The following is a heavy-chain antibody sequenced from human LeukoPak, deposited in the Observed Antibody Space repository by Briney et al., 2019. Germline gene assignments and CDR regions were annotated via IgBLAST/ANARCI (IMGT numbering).Heavy chain of an antibody. CDR3: ARDSPTDY. V-gene: IGHV3-53*01. CDR2: IYSGGST. J-gene: IGHJ4*02. CDR1: GFTVSSNY. Sequence: PGGSLRLSCAASGFTVSSNYMSWVRQAPGKGLEWVSVIYSGGSTYYADSVKGRFTISRDNAKNSLYLQMNSLRAEDTAVYYCARDSPTDYWGQGTLVTVSS.